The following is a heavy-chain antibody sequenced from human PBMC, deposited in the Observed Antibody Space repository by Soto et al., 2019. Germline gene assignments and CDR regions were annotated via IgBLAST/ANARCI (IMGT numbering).Heavy chain of an antibody. D-gene: IGHD1-1*01. Sequence: QVQLVQSGAEVKKPGSSVKVSCKASGGTFTSYSITWVRQAPGQGLEWMGRIIPVLGIVNYAQKFQGRVTITADKSTTTAYMELSSRRSEDTAVYYCARDGLGTTRRYFDSWGQGTLVTVSS. J-gene: IGHJ4*02. CDR2: IIPVLGIV. V-gene: IGHV1-69*04. CDR3: ARDGLGTTRRYFDS. CDR1: GGTFTSYS.